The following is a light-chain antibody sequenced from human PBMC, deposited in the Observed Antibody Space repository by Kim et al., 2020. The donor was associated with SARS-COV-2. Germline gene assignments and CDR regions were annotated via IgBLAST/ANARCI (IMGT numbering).Light chain of an antibody. CDR2: GAS. V-gene: IGKV1-16*01. CDR3: YQYIRYTLT. Sequence: AYVWDRDTVACRGSQGVSNYVARGQKKRRNAPKSLIYGASRMQRGVPSRFVGGGSRRDNTLSIRSLQPEDFAPYYCYQYIRYTLTFGGETKVDIK. CDR1: QGVSNY. J-gene: IGKJ4*01.